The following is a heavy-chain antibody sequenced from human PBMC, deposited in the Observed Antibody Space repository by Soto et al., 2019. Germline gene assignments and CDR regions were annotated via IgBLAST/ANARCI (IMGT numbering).Heavy chain of an antibody. V-gene: IGHV4-39*01. Sequence: SETLSLTCTVSGGSISSSSYYWGWIRQPPGKGLEWIGSIYYSGSTYYNPSLKSRVTISVDTSKNQFSLKLSSVTAADTAVYYCARLGQLQLENYYYGMDVWGQGTTVT. CDR1: GGSISSSSYY. J-gene: IGHJ6*02. CDR2: IYYSGST. CDR3: ARLGQLQLENYYYGMDV. D-gene: IGHD2-2*01.